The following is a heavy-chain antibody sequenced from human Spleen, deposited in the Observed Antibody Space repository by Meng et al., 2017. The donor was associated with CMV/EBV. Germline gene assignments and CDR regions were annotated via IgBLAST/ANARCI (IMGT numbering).Heavy chain of an antibody. CDR1: GFTVRIYA. J-gene: IGHJ5*02. CDR2: ISGSAGPT. Sequence: GETLKIPCTPSGFTVRIYAMTWVRQAPGRGLKWVSTISGSAGPTTYADSVKGRFTISRDNAKNSLYLQMNSLRAQDTAVYYCARDGHGYSSSWYFSVDWFDPWGQGTLVTVSS. CDR3: ARDGHGYSSSWYFSVDWFDP. D-gene: IGHD6-13*01. V-gene: IGHV3-21*01.